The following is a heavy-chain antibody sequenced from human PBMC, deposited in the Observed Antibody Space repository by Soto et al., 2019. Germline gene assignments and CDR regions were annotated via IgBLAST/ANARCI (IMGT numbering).Heavy chain of an antibody. CDR1: GGSFSGYY. Sequence: SETLSLTCAVYGGSFSGYYWSWIRQPPGKGLEWIGEINHSGSTNYNPSLKSRVTISVDTSKNQFSLKLSSVTAADTAVYYCARAGDCSSTSCYFDYWGQGTLVTVSS. V-gene: IGHV4-34*01. D-gene: IGHD2-2*01. CDR3: ARAGDCSSTSCYFDY. CDR2: INHSGST. J-gene: IGHJ4*02.